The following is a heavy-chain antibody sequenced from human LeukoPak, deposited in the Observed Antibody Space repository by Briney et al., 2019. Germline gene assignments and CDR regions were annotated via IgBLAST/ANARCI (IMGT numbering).Heavy chain of an antibody. CDR3: RAAADLNDY. CDR2: IRSKADSYTT. J-gene: IGHJ4*02. D-gene: IGHD6-13*01. V-gene: IGHV3-73*01. Sequence: PGGSLRLSGAASGFTFSGSAMHWVRQASGKGLEWLGRIRSKADSYTTAYAASVKGRFIVSRDDSKNTAYLQMNSLKTEDTAVYYCRAAADLNDYWGQGTLVTVSS. CDR1: GFTFSGSA.